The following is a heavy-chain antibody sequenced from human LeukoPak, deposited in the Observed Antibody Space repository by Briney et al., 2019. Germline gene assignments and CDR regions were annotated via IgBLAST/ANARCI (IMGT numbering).Heavy chain of an antibody. CDR3: ARLYSYGPGGAFDI. D-gene: IGHD5-18*01. Sequence: SETLSLTCTVSGGSISSYYWSWIRQPPGKGLEWIGYIYYSGSTNYNPSLKSRVTISVDTSKNQFSLKLSSVTAADTAVYYCARLYSYGPGGAFDIWGQGTMVTVSP. CDR2: IYYSGST. V-gene: IGHV4-59*01. J-gene: IGHJ3*02. CDR1: GGSISSYY.